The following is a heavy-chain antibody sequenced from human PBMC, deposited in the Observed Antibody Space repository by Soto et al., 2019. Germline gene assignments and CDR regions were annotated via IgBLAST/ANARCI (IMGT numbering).Heavy chain of an antibody. J-gene: IGHJ6*02. CDR2: IVPIFGTT. CDR1: GGTFSNYA. V-gene: IGHV1-69*12. Sequence: QVQLVQSGAEVKKPGSSVKVSCKVSGGTFSNYAIDWVRLAPGHGLEWMGGIVPIFGTTYYTQTFQGRATIIADDSTTTAYLEMSSLRSEDTAIYSCAMVEAVAGLYNYHGLDVWGQGTAVTVSS. CDR3: AMVEAVAGLYNYHGLDV. D-gene: IGHD6-19*01.